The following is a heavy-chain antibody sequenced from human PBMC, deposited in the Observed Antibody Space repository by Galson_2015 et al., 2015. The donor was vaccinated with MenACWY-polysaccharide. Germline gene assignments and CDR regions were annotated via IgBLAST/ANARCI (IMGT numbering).Heavy chain of an antibody. CDR2: ISYSGGTT. CDR1: GFTFSNSG. V-gene: IGHV3-23*01. D-gene: IGHD6-19*01. J-gene: IGHJ4*02. Sequence: SLRLSCAGSGFTFSNSGMSWVRQAPGKGLEWVSVISYSGGTTYYADSVKGRLTISRDNSKNTLYLQMNSLRAEDTAVYYCTRVGTSGWTPDYWGQGTLVTVSS. CDR3: TRVGTSGWTPDY.